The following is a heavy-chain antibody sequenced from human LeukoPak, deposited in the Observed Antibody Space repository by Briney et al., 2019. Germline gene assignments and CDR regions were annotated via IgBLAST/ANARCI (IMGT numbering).Heavy chain of an antibody. CDR3: ARLRVRPSQMTTVSTFDN. CDR1: GFTFSSSA. V-gene: IGHV3-23*01. D-gene: IGHD4-17*01. J-gene: IGHJ4*02. Sequence: GGSLRLSCAASGFTFSSSAMSWVRQAPGKGLEWVSAISNNGGYTYYADSVQGRFTISRDNSKNSLYLQMNSLRVEDTAVYYCARLRVRPSQMTTVSTFDNWGQGTLVTVSS. CDR2: ISNNGGYT.